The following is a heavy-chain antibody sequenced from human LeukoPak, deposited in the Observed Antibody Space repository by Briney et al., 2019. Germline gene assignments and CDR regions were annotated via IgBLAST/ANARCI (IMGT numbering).Heavy chain of an antibody. CDR2: IHYDGRT. Sequence: SETLSLTCTVSGGSITGSRTWGWVRQPPGKGLEWIGNIHYDGRTAPNPSLKSRVTMSLETSTNQFSLKVNSVTAADTAFYYCARDTANPTTVTTHYYYYYYMDVWGKGTTVTVSS. J-gene: IGHJ6*03. D-gene: IGHD4-11*01. CDR1: GGSITGSRT. CDR3: ARDTANPTTVTTHYYYYYYMDV. V-gene: IGHV4-39*07.